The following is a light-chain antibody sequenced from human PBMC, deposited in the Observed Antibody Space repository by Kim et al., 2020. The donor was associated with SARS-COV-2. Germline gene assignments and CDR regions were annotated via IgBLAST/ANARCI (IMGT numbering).Light chain of an antibody. Sequence: PGGTVTLTCDSSTGAVTSGHFPYWFQQKPGQAPRTLIYDTGYRHSWTPARFSGSLLGGKAALTLSAAQAEDEADYYFLLSYSDSRVFGGGTQLTVL. V-gene: IGLV7-46*01. CDR1: TGAVTSGHF. J-gene: IGLJ2*01. CDR2: DTG. CDR3: LLSYSDSRV.